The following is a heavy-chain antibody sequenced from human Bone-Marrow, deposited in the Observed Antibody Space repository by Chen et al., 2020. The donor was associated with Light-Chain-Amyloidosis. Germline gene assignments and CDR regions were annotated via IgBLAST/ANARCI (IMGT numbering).Heavy chain of an antibody. Sequence: EVQLEQSGPEGKKPGESLKISWKGSGYTFPNYWIGWVRQMPGKGLEWMGVIYPADSDARYSPSFEGQVTISADKSITTAYLQWRSLKASDTAMYYCARRRDGYNFDYWGQGTLVTVSS. J-gene: IGHJ4*02. CDR3: ARRRDGYNFDY. V-gene: IGHV5-51*01. D-gene: IGHD5-12*01. CDR2: IYPADSDA. CDR1: GYTFPNYW.